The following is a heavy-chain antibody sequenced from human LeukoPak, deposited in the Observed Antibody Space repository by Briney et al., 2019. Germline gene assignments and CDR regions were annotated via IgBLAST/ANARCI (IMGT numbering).Heavy chain of an antibody. Sequence: PGGSLRLSCAASGFNFSSYSMNWVRQAPGKGLEWVSSISSSSSYIYYADSVKGRFTISRDNAKNSLYLQMNSLRAEDTAVYYCARGQGPGAFDIWGQGTMVTVSS. CDR3: ARGQGPGAFDI. CDR2: ISSSSSYI. V-gene: IGHV3-21*01. CDR1: GFNFSSYS. J-gene: IGHJ3*02.